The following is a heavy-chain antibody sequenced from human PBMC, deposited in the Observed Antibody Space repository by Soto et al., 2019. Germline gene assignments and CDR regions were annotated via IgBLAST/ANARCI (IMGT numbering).Heavy chain of an antibody. CDR1: AGSTSRLCYH. D-gene: IGHD5-18*01. CDR2: IYYSGST. Sequence: SETLSLPWTVSAGSTSRLCYHWCWLRLHQRKGLEWIGYIYYSGSTYYNPSLKSRVTISVDTSKNQFSLKLSSVTAADTAVYYWARSLRGDTAMVYGYWGQGTLVT. V-gene: IGHV4-31*02. J-gene: IGHJ4*02. CDR3: ARSLRGDTAMVYGY.